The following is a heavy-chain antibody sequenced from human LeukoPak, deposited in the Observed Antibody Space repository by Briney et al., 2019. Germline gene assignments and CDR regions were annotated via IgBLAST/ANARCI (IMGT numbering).Heavy chain of an antibody. CDR3: ARDVPDSSGYYSDYFDY. CDR2: ISSSSSYI. CDR1: GFTFSSYS. Sequence: GRSLRLSCAASGFTFSSYSMNWVRQAPGKGLEWVSSISSSSSYIYYADSVKGRFTLSRDNAKNSLYLQMNSLRAEDTAVYYCARDVPDSSGYYSDYFDYWGQGTLVTVSS. V-gene: IGHV3-21*01. J-gene: IGHJ4*02. D-gene: IGHD3-22*01.